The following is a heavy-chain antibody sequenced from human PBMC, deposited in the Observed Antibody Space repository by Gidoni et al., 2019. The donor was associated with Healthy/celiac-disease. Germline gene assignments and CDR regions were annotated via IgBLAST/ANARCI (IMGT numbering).Heavy chain of an antibody. CDR3: ARQLYYYDSSGYNWFDP. Sequence: QVQLVQSGAEVKKPGSSVTVSCQASGCTFSTYAISWVRQAPGQGLEWMGGIIPIFGTANYAQKFQGRVTITADESTSTAYMELSSLRSEDTAVYYCARQLYYYDSSGYNWFDPWGQGTLVTVSS. CDR1: GCTFSTYA. D-gene: IGHD3-22*01. V-gene: IGHV1-69*01. CDR2: IIPIFGTA. J-gene: IGHJ5*02.